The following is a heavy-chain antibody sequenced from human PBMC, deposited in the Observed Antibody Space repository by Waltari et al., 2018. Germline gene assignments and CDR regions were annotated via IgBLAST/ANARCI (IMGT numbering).Heavy chain of an antibody. V-gene: IGHV3-53*01. D-gene: IGHD1-26*01. Sequence: EVQLVESGGGLIQPGGSLRLSCAASGFTVSSNYMSWVRQAPGKGLEWVSVIYSGGSTYYADSVKGRFTISRDNSKNTLYLQMNSLRAEDTAVYYCARLPPQGDTSLYYGMDVWGQGTTVTVSS. J-gene: IGHJ6*02. CDR3: ARLPPQGDTSLYYGMDV. CDR2: IYSGGST. CDR1: GFTVSSNY.